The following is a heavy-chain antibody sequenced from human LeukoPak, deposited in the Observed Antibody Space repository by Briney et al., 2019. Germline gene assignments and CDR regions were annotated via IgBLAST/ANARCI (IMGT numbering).Heavy chain of an antibody. J-gene: IGHJ6*03. CDR3: ARLVAARRGSYYYYYMDV. Sequence: SETLSLTCTVSGYSISSGYYWSWIRQPAGKGLEWIGRIYTSGSTNYNPSLKSRVTISVDTSKNQFSLKLSSVTAADTAVYYCARLVAARRGSYYYYYMDVWGKGTTVTVSS. V-gene: IGHV4-61*02. CDR1: GYSISSGYY. CDR2: IYTSGST. D-gene: IGHD6-6*01.